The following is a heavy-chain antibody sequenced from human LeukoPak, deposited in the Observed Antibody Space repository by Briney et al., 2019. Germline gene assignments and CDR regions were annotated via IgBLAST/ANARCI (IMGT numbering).Heavy chain of an antibody. V-gene: IGHV1-18*01. CDR3: ARDRRIAAAGTRADY. CDR2: ISAYNGNT. J-gene: IGHJ4*02. D-gene: IGHD6-13*01. Sequence: ASVKVSCKASGYTFTSYGISWVRQAPGQGLEWMGWISAYNGNTNYAQKLQGRVTMTTDTSTSTAYMELRSLRSDDTAVYYCARDRRIAAAGTRADYWGQGTLVTVSS. CDR1: GYTFTSYG.